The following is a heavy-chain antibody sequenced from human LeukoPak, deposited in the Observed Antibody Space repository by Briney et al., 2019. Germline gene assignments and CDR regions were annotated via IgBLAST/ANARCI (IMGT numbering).Heavy chain of an antibody. J-gene: IGHJ4*02. D-gene: IGHD3-3*01. CDR3: AKDHYWSIDY. V-gene: IGHV3-23*01. Sequence: GGSLRLSCAASGFTFNNYAMSWVRQAPGKGLEWVSAISGSGGSTNYADSVKGRFTISRDIAKNTLYLQMNSLRAEDTGVYYCAKDHYWSIDYWGRGTLVTVSS. CDR1: GFTFNNYA. CDR2: ISGSGGST.